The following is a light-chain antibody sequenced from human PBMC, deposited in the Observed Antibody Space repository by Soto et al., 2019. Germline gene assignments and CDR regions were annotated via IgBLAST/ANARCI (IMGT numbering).Light chain of an antibody. V-gene: IGKV3-11*01. J-gene: IGKJ4*01. Sequence: EILLTQSTATLSLSPGERATLSCRASQSVSSYLAWSQQKPGQAPRLLIYDASNRATGIPARFSGSGSGTDFTLTISSLEPEDFAVYYCQQRSNWPRLTFGGGTKVDIK. CDR3: QQRSNWPRLT. CDR2: DAS. CDR1: QSVSSY.